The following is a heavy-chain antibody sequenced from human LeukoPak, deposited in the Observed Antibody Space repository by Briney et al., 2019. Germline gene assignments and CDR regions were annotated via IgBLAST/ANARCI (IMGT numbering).Heavy chain of an antibody. CDR1: RFTFSSYS. V-gene: IGHV3-21*01. J-gene: IGHJ3*01. D-gene: IGHD6-19*01. CDR2: ISSSSSYI. CDR3: AKEGTRSHSQWAFDF. Sequence: KPGGSLRLSCAASRFTFSSYSMNWVRQAPGKGLEWVSSISSSSSYIYYADSVKGRFTISRDNAKNSLYLQMNSLRAEDTAVYYCAKEGTRSHSQWAFDFWGQGTMVTVSS.